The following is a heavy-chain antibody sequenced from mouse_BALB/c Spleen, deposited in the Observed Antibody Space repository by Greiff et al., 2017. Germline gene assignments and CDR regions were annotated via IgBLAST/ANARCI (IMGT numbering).Heavy chain of an antibody. Sequence: LQQPGSELVRPGASVKLSCKASGYTFTSYWMHWVKQRHGQGLEWIGNIYPGSGSTNYDEKFKSKGTLTVDTSSSTAYMHLSSLTSEDSAVYYCTRTGRNYFDYWGQGTTLTVSS. CDR3: TRTGRNYFDY. CDR2: IYPGSGST. J-gene: IGHJ2*01. V-gene: IGHV1S22*01. CDR1: GYTFTSYW.